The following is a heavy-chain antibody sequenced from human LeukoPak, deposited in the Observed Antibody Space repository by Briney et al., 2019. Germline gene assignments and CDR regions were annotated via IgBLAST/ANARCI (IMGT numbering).Heavy chain of an antibody. V-gene: IGHV1-18*01. D-gene: IGHD3-3*01. CDR2: ISAYNGNT. Sequence: ASVKVSCKASGYTFTSYGISWMRQSPGPGHGLMGWISAYNGNTNYAQQLQGRVTLTTDTSTSTAYMELRSLRSDDTAVYYCARVFEREDAFDIWGQGTMVTVSS. CDR1: GYTFTSYG. CDR3: ARVFEREDAFDI. J-gene: IGHJ3*02.